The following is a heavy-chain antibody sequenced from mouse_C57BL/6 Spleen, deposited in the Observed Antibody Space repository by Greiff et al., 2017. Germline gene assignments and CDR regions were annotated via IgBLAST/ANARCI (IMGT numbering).Heavy chain of an antibody. D-gene: IGHD3-2*01. CDR3: AITRHKTDYFDY. CDR1: GYTFTSYW. J-gene: IGHJ2*01. CDR2: IDPSDSYT. V-gene: IGHV1-69*01. Sequence: QVQLKQPGAELVMPGASVKLSCKASGYTFTSYWMHWVKQRPGQGLEWIGEIDPSDSYTNYNQKFKGKSTLTVDKSSSTAYMQLSSLTSEDSAVYYCAITRHKTDYFDYWGQGTTLTVSS.